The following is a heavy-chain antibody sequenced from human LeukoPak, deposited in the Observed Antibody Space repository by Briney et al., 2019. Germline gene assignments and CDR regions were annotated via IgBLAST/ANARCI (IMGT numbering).Heavy chain of an antibody. Sequence: SETLSLTCAVYGGSFSGYYWSWIRQPPGKGLEWIGEINHSGSTNYNPSLKSRVTISVDTSKNQFSLKLSSVTAADTAVYYCARGAADYGLDYFDYWGQGTLVTVSS. J-gene: IGHJ4*02. D-gene: IGHD4-17*01. CDR2: INHSGST. CDR3: ARGAADYGLDYFDY. V-gene: IGHV4-34*01. CDR1: GGSFSGYY.